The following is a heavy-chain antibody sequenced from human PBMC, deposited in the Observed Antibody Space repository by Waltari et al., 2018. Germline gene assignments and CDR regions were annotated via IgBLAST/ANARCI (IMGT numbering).Heavy chain of an antibody. D-gene: IGHD6-13*01. J-gene: IGHJ4*02. CDR1: GGSISSGSYY. CDR3: ASTGYSSSWTVDY. CDR2: IYTSGST. V-gene: IGHV4-61*02. Sequence: QVQLQESGPGLVKPSQTLSLTCTVSGGSISSGSYYWSWIRQPAGKGLEWLGRIYTSGSTNYTPSLKSRVTISVDTSKNQFSLKLSSVTAADTAVYYCASTGYSSSWTVDYWGQGTLVTVSS.